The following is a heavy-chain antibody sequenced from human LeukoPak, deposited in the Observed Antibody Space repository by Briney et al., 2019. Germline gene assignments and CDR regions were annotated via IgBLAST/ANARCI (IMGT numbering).Heavy chain of an antibody. J-gene: IGHJ6*02. CDR2: ISGSGGST. CDR3: ARARSYGELLYGMDV. CDR1: GFTFSSYA. V-gene: IGHV3-23*01. Sequence: PGGSLRLSCAASGFTFSSYAMSWVRQAPGKGLEWVSAISGSGGSTYYADSVKGRFTISRDNSKNTLYLQMNSLRAEDTALYHCARARSYGELLYGMDVWGQGTTVTVSS. D-gene: IGHD3-10*01.